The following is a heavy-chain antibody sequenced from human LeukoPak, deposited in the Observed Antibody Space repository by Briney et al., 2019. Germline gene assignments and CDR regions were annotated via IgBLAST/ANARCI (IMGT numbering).Heavy chain of an antibody. CDR3: ARGRTTWIQLWPTSGDFDY. J-gene: IGHJ4*02. D-gene: IGHD5-18*01. Sequence: SETLSLTCAVYGGSFSGYYWSWICQPPGKGLEWMGEINHSGSTNYNPYPTSRVTISVDTSKNQFSRKLSSVTAADTAVYYCARGRTTWIQLWPTSGDFDYWGQGTLVTVSS. CDR1: GGSFSGYY. CDR2: INHSGST. V-gene: IGHV4-34*01.